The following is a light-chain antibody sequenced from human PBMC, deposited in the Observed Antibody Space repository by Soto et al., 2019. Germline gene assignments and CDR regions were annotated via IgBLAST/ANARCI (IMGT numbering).Light chain of an antibody. CDR2: KAS. CDR3: QHYNSYSEA. J-gene: IGKJ1*01. Sequence: DIQMTQSPSTLSGSVGDRVTITCRASQTISSWLAWYQQKPGKAPKLLIYKASTLKSGVPSRFSGSGSGTEFTLTINSLQPDDFATYYCQHYNSYSEAFGKGTKVELK. CDR1: QTISSW. V-gene: IGKV1-5*03.